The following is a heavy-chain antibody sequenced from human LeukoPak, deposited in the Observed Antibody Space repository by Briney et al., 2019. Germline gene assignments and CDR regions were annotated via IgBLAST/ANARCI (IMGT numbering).Heavy chain of an antibody. CDR1: GYSISSGYY. Sequence: SETLSLTCTVSGYSISSGYYWGWIRQPPGKGLEWIGSIYHSGSTYYNPSLKSRVTISVDTSKNQFSLKLSSVTAADTAVYYCARDRGYSSGWYRSSKVYHFDYWGQGTLVTVSS. D-gene: IGHD6-19*01. V-gene: IGHV4-38-2*02. CDR3: ARDRGYSSGWYRSSKVYHFDY. J-gene: IGHJ4*02. CDR2: IYHSGST.